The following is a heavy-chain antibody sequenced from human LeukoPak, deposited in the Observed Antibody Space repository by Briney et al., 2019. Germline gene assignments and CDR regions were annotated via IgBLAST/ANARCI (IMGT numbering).Heavy chain of an antibody. CDR2: ISSSSSYI. CDR1: GFTFSSYS. V-gene: IGHV3-21*01. CDR3: ARELGGLLWFGD. D-gene: IGHD3-10*01. J-gene: IGHJ4*02. Sequence: GGSLRLSCAASGFTFSSYSMNWVRQAPGKGLEWVSSISSSSSYIYYADSVKGRFTISRDNAKNSLYLQMNSLRAEDTAVYYCARELGGLLWFGDRGQGTLVTVSS.